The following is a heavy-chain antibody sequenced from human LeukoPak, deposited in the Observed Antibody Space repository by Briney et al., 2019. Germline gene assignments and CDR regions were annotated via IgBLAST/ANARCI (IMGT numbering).Heavy chain of an antibody. CDR2: FDPEDGET. D-gene: IGHD3-22*01. CDR3: ARLADYYDSSGYYYDVANFDY. J-gene: IGHJ4*02. Sequence: ASVKVSCKVSGYTLTELSMHWVRQAPGKGLEWMGGFDPEDGETIYAQKFQGRVTMTEDTSTTTAYMELRSLRSDDTAVYYCARLADYYDSSGYYYDVANFDYWGQGTLVTVSS. CDR1: GYTLTELS. V-gene: IGHV1-24*01.